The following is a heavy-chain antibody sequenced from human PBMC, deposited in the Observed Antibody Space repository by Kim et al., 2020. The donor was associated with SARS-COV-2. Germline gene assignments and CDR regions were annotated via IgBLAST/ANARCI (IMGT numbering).Heavy chain of an antibody. V-gene: IGHV4-39*01. J-gene: IGHJ4*02. Sequence: HNPTPKSRVTISVDTSKNQFSLKLSSVTAADTAVYYCARQDVEMATINYWGQGTLVTVSS. CDR3: ARQDVEMATINY. D-gene: IGHD5-12*01.